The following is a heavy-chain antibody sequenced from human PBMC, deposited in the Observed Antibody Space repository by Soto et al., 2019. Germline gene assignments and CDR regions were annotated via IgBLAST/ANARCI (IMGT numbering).Heavy chain of an antibody. Sequence: QVQLVYSGGGLVKPGGSLRISCAASGFTFSDYYMTWFRQAPGKGPECLSYMSSSGTDMYYADSVRGRFTISRDNPQNPRYLQKKCRRAEDRGGYFRARGARGGGDYWGQGTLVTVSS. CDR3: ARGARGGGDY. V-gene: IGHV3-11*01. CDR2: MSSSGTDM. CDR1: GFTFSDYY. J-gene: IGHJ4*02. D-gene: IGHD3-10*01.